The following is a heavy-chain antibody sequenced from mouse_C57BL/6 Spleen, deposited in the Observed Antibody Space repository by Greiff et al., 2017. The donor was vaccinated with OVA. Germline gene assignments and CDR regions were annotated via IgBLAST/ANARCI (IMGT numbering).Heavy chain of an antibody. CDR3: AREWTGTGVYAMDY. CDR1: GFTFSSYA. Sequence: EVMLVESGGGLVKPGGSLKLSCAASGFTFSSYAMSWVRQTPEKRLEWVATISDGGSYTYYPDNVKGRFTISRDNAKNNLYLQMSHLKSEDTAMYYCAREWTGTGVYAMDYWGQGTSVTVSS. CDR2: ISDGGSYT. D-gene: IGHD4-1*01. J-gene: IGHJ4*01. V-gene: IGHV5-4*01.